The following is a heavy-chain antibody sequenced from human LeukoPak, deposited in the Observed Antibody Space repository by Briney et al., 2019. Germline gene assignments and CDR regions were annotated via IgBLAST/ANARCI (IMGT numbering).Heavy chain of an antibody. V-gene: IGHV3-48*03. Sequence: GSSLRLSCAASGFTFISYEMNWFRQAPGKGLEWVSYISSSSSTIYYEDSVKGRFTISRDKSKNSLYQQMTCLSAADTAVYDCAELGITMIGGVWGKGTTVTISS. CDR3: AELGITMIGGV. D-gene: IGHD3-10*02. J-gene: IGHJ6*04. CDR2: ISSSSSTI. CDR1: GFTFISYE.